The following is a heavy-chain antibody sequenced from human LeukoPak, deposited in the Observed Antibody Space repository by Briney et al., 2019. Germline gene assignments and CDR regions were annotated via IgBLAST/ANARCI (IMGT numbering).Heavy chain of an antibody. V-gene: IGHV3-66*01. Sequence: HPGGCLRLSSAVPGFSVSINYMSWVRAAPGKGLGWVSIIYSGGSTYYAESVRGRFTISRDNSKNTLYLQMNSLRADDTAVDYCGRVGYTGTWYSSPPFDYWGQGTLVTVSS. D-gene: IGHD6-13*01. CDR1: GFSVSINY. J-gene: IGHJ4*02. CDR3: GRVGYTGTWYSSPPFDY. CDR2: IYSGGST.